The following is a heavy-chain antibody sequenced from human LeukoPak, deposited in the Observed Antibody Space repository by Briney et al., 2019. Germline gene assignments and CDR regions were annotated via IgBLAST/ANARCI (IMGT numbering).Heavy chain of an antibody. J-gene: IGHJ4*02. V-gene: IGHV3-7*05. CDR1: GFTFSNYW. CDR3: AKDPSDLGGSGSNNYFDC. Sequence: PGGSLRLSCAVSGFTFSNYWMSWVRQAPGKGLEWVANINQDGSEKYCVDSVKGRFTISRDNAKNSLYLQMNSLRAEDTAVYYCAKDPSDLGGSGSNNYFDCWGQGTLVTVSS. D-gene: IGHD3-10*01. CDR2: INQDGSEK.